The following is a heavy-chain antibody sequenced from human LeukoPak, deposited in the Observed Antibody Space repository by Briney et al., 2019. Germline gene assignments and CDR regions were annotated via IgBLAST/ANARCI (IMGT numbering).Heavy chain of an antibody. CDR3: ARASAGVGAVAGYNWFDP. CDR1: GYTFTSFY. Sequence: ASVKVSCKASGYTFTSFYMHWVRQAPGQGLEWMGIINPSGGSTSYAQKFQGRVTMTRDTSTSTVYMELSSLRSEDTAVYYCARASAGVGAVAGYNWFDPWGQGTLVTVSS. V-gene: IGHV1-46*01. D-gene: IGHD6-19*01. CDR2: INPSGGST. J-gene: IGHJ5*02.